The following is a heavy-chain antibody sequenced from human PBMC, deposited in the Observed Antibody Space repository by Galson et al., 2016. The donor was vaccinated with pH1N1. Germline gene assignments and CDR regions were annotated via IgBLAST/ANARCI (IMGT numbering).Heavy chain of an antibody. J-gene: IGHJ4*02. CDR3: ARLIGGGDNIRWFDY. V-gene: IGHV5-51*03. Sequence: QSGAEVKKAGESLKISCKGSGYTFTTYWIAWVRQMPGKGLEWMGIVYPPDSHTSYSPSFEGQVTISADKSISTAYLQWSSLKASDTAVYYCARLIGGGDNIRWFDYWGQGTQVTVSS. CDR1: GYTFTTYW. CDR2: VYPPDSHT. D-gene: IGHD5-24*01.